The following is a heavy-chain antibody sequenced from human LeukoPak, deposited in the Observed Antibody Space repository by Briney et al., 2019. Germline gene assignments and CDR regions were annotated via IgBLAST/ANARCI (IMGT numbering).Heavy chain of an antibody. CDR3: ARDGGSSGSPFY. CDR2: IYYSGTT. CDR1: GGSISSTSYY. J-gene: IGHJ4*02. V-gene: IGHV4-39*07. D-gene: IGHD1-26*01. Sequence: SETLSLTCTVSGGSISSTSYYWGWIRQPPGKGLEWIGSIYYSGTTYYNPPLKSRVTMSVDTSKNQFSLKLNSVTATDTAVYYCARDGGSSGSPFYWGQGTLVTVSS.